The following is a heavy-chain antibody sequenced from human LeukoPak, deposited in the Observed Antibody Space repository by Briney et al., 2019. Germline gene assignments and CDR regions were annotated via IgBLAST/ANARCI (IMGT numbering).Heavy chain of an antibody. J-gene: IGHJ4*02. CDR2: IYPGDSDT. CDR3: ATSQGTSGWPYYFDY. D-gene: IGHD2-2*01. CDR1: GYSFTSYW. Sequence: GESLKISCEGSGYSFTSYWIGWVRQMPGKGLEWMGIIYPGDSDTRYSPSFQGQVTISADKSISTAYLQWSSLKASDTAMYYCATSQGTSGWPYYFDYWGQGTLVTVSS. V-gene: IGHV5-51*01.